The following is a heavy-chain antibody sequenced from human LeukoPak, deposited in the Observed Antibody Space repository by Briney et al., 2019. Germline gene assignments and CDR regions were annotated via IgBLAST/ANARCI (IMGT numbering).Heavy chain of an antibody. Sequence: PGGSLRLSCAASGFTFSSSYMNWVRQAPGKGLEWVSIINSGGNTYYADSVKGRFTISRDNSKNTLYLQMNNLRAEDTAIYYCARHNRGDYDFFYFWGQGTLVTVSS. CDR1: GFTFSSSY. V-gene: IGHV3-53*01. CDR2: INSGGNT. J-gene: IGHJ4*02. D-gene: IGHD5-12*01. CDR3: ARHNRGDYDFFYF.